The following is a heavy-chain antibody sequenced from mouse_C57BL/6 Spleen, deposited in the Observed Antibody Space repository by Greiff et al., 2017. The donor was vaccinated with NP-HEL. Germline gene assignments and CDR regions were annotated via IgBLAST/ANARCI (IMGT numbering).Heavy chain of an antibody. Sequence: VQLKESGGGLVQPGGSLKLSCAASGFTFSDYGMAWVRQAPRKGPEWVAFISNLAYSIYYADTVTGRFTISRENAKNTLYLEMSSLRSEDTAMYDCARHDSSGPDYYAMDYWGQGTSVTVSS. CDR3: ARHDSSGPDYYAMDY. CDR1: GFTFSDYG. V-gene: IGHV5-15*01. J-gene: IGHJ4*01. D-gene: IGHD3-2*02. CDR2: ISNLAYSI.